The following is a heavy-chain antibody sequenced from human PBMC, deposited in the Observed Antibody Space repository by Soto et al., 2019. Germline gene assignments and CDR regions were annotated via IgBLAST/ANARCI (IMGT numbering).Heavy chain of an antibody. D-gene: IGHD3-3*01. V-gene: IGHV3-7*01. J-gene: IGHJ4*02. CDR2: IKQDGSEK. CDR1: GFTFSSYW. Sequence: EVQLVESGGGLVQPGGSLRLSCAASGFTFSSYWMSWVRQAPGKGLEWVANIKQDGSEKYYVDSVKGRFTISRDNAKNSLYLQMNSLRAEDTAVYYCARDGRADFWSGYDTYYFDYWGQGTLVTVSS. CDR3: ARDGRADFWSGYDTYYFDY.